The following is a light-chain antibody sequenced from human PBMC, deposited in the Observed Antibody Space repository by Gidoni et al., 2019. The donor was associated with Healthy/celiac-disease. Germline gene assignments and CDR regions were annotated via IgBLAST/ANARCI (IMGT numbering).Light chain of an antibody. CDR3: QQYGSSLCT. J-gene: IGKJ1*01. V-gene: IGKV3-20*01. Sequence: EIVLTQSPGTLSLSPGERATLSCRASQSVSSSYLAWYQQTPGQAPRLLIYGASSRATGIPDRFRGSGSGTDFTLTISRLEPEDFAVYYCQQYGSSLCTFGQGTKVEIK. CDR1: QSVSSSY. CDR2: GAS.